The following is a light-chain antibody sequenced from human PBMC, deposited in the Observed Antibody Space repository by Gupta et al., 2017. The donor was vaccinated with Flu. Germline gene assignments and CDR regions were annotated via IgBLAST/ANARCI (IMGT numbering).Light chain of an antibody. V-gene: IGKV1-9*01. Sequence: LSASVGDRVTITCRASQAISNYVAWYQQKPGKAPKLLIYAASILQRGVPSRFGGRGSGTEFTLTINSLQPEDFGTYYCQRDTFGQGTRLEIK. J-gene: IGKJ5*01. CDR3: QRDT. CDR1: QAISNY. CDR2: AAS.